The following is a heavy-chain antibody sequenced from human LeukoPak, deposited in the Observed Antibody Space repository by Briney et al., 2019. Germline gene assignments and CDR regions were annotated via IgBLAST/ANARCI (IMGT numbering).Heavy chain of an antibody. CDR1: GGSFSGYY. CDR2: INHSGST. Sequence: SETLSLTCAVYGGSFSGYYWSWIRQPPGKGLEWIGEINHSGSTNYNPSLKSRVTISVDTSKNQFSLKLSSVTAADTAVYYCARRTGYSSSWYAHRPYYYYYYMDVWGKGTTVTISS. CDR3: ARRTGYSSSWYAHRPYYYYYYMDV. V-gene: IGHV4-34*01. J-gene: IGHJ6*03. D-gene: IGHD6-13*01.